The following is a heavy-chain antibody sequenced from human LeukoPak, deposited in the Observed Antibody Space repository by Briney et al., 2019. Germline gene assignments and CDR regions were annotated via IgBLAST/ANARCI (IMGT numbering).Heavy chain of an antibody. CDR2: IWDDGSNK. Sequence: PGGSLRLSCAASGFTFSSYGMRWVRQAPGKGLEWVAVIWDDGSNKYYADSVKGRFTISRDNSKNTLYLQMNSLRAEDTAVYYCARDSGSGCSSTSCYPDYWGQGTLVTVSS. J-gene: IGHJ4*02. CDR3: ARDSGSGCSSTSCYPDY. D-gene: IGHD2-2*01. CDR1: GFTFSSYG. V-gene: IGHV3-33*01.